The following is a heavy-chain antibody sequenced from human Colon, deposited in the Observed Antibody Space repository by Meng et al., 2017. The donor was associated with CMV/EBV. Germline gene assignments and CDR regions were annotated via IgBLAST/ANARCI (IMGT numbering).Heavy chain of an antibody. J-gene: IGHJ3*02. CDR1: GFSFSSYA. CDR3: ARSSTSANWVAFDI. CDR2: ISGSGGSA. Sequence: GESLKISCAASGFSFSSYAMSWVRQAPGKGLEWVSTISGSGGSAYYADSVKGRFTFSRDNFKNTLYLQMSSLRAEDTAVYYCARSSTSANWVAFDIWGQGTMVTVSS. D-gene: IGHD2-2*01. V-gene: IGHV3-23*01.